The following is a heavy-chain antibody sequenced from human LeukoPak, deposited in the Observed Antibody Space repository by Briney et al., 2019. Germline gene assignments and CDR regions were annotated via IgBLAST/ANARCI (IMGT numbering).Heavy chain of an antibody. V-gene: IGHV3-21*01. CDR2: ISSSSSYI. CDR1: GFTFSSYS. CDR3: ARDVPYGGDVGY. Sequence: GGSLRLSCAASGFTFSSYSMNWVRQAPGKGLEWVSSISSSSSYIYYADSVKGRFTISRGSAKNSLYLQMNSLRAEDTAVYYCARDVPYGGDVGYWGQGTLVTVSS. D-gene: IGHD4-23*01. J-gene: IGHJ4*02.